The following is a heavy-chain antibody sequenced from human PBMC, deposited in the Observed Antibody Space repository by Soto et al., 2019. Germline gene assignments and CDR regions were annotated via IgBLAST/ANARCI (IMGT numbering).Heavy chain of an antibody. Sequence: GGSLRLSCAASGFTFSSYGMHWVRQAPGKGLEWVAVIWYDGSNKYYADSVKGRFTISRDNSKNTLYLQMNSLRAEDTAVYYCARGLPKQLVRYYYGMDVWGQGTTVTVSS. CDR2: IWYDGSNK. V-gene: IGHV3-33*01. D-gene: IGHD6-6*01. CDR3: ARGLPKQLVRYYYGMDV. CDR1: GFTFSSYG. J-gene: IGHJ6*02.